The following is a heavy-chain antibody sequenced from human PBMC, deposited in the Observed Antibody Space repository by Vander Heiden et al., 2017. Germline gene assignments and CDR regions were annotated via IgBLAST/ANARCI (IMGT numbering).Heavy chain of an antibody. CDR1: APTVSSSY. CDR2: IYRGGNT. J-gene: IGHJ2*01. D-gene: IGHD7-27*01. Sequence: EVQLVESGGGLIQPGGSLRPSCAASAPTVSSSYMSWARHAPGKGLEWVSVIYRGGNTYYADSVKGRFTISRDDSKNTLYLQMNSLRAEDTAVYYCARDISGDPYWYFDLWGRGTLVTVSS. CDR3: ARDISGDPYWYFDL. V-gene: IGHV3-53*01.